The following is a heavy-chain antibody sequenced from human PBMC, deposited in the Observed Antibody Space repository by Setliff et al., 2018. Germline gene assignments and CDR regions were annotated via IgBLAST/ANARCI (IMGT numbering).Heavy chain of an antibody. CDR1: EFTFSNYW. CDR3: ATDGNYYDSDTFYDAFDI. V-gene: IGHV3-7*01. CDR2: IRQDGGQT. D-gene: IGHD3-22*01. Sequence: LRLSCVASEFTFSNYWMTWVRQAPGKGLEWVANIRQDGGQTYYEDSVKGRFTISRDNAKNSLYLQMNSLRAEDTALYYCATDGNYYDSDTFYDAFDIWGQGTMVTVSS. J-gene: IGHJ3*02.